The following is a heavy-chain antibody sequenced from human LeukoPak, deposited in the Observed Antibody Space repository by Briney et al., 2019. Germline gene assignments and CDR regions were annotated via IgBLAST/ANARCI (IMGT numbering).Heavy chain of an antibody. J-gene: IGHJ6*03. CDR2: INHSGST. Sequence: SETLSLTCAVYGGSFSGYYWSWIRQPPGKGLEWIGEINHSGSTNYNPSLKSRVTISVDTSKNQFSLKLSSVTAADTAVYYCARDRMVRGVISVYYYYMDVWGKGTTVTVSS. D-gene: IGHD3-10*01. CDR1: GGSFSGYY. V-gene: IGHV4-34*01. CDR3: ARDRMVRGVISVYYYYMDV.